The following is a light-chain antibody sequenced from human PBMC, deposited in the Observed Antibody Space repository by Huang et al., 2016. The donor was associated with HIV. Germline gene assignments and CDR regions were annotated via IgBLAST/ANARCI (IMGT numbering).Light chain of an antibody. CDR1: QTITNIY. V-gene: IGKV3-20*01. CDR3: QQYDSSQGIS. Sequence: EIVLTQSPDTLFLSPGERATVSCRVSQTITNIYLAWYQQKPGQGPSLLIYGATSSATDIPDRFSGSVSGTDFTLTINRLEPEDFAVYYCQQYDSSQGISFGQGTRLEMK. J-gene: IGKJ5*01. CDR2: GAT.